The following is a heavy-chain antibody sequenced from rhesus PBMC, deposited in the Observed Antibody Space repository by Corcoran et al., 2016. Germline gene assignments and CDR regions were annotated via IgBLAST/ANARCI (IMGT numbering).Heavy chain of an antibody. V-gene: IGHV5-2*01. J-gene: IGHJ4*01. D-gene: IGHD6-31*01. CDR2: IVPSDSDN. CDR3: AKIAAAGGYFDY. Sequence: EVQLVQSGAEVKRPGESLKISCKTSGYSFTSYCISWVRQMPGKGLEWMGAIVPSDSDNRDSPSFKGQVTISADKSIITAYLQWSSLKASDTATYYCAKIAAAGGYFDYWGQGVLVTVSS. CDR1: GYSFTSYC.